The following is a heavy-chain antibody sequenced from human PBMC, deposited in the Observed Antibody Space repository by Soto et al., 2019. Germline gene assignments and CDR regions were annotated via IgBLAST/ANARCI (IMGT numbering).Heavy chain of an antibody. CDR3: ASTPLTGNKRDYYFDY. CDR2: IYYSWST. CDR1: GGSISSGNYY. V-gene: IGHV4-30-4*01. Sequence: QVQLQESGPGLVKPSQTLSLTCTVSGGSISSGNYYWSWIRQPPGKGLEWIGHIYYSWSTYYNPSLQSRVTISADASKNQLSLKLSSVTAADTAVYYCASTPLTGNKRDYYFDYWGQGTLVTVSS. J-gene: IGHJ4*02. D-gene: IGHD3-9*01.